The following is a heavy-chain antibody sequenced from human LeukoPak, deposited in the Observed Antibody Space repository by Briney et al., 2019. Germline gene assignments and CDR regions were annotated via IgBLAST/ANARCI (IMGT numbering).Heavy chain of an antibody. Sequence: PGGSLRLSCAASGFTFSSYAINWVRQVPGKGLEWVAVISYDGTNKNYADSVKGRFTISRDSSKNTVYLEMNSLRGEDTAVYYCARDPEHYGSGSYLDYWGQGSLVTVSS. J-gene: IGHJ4*02. CDR2: ISYDGTNK. CDR3: ARDPEHYGSGSYLDY. CDR1: GFTFSSYA. D-gene: IGHD3-10*01. V-gene: IGHV3-30-3*01.